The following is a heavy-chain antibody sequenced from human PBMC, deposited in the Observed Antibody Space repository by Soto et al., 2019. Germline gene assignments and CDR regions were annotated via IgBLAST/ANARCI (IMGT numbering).Heavy chain of an antibody. CDR1: GGTFSSST. CDR3: ARSGAEPDDYDY. J-gene: IGHJ4*02. CDR2: IIPILGIA. V-gene: IGHV1-69*02. Sequence: ASVKVSCKASGGTFSSSTISWVRQAPGQGLEWMGRIIPILGIANYAQKFQGRVTITADKSTSTAYMELSSLRSEDTAVYYCARSGAEPDDYDYWGQGTLVTVSS.